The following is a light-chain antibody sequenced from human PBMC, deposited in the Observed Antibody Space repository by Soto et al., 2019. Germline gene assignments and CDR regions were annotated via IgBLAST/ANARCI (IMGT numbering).Light chain of an antibody. CDR2: DAS. Sequence: EIVLIQSPATLSLSPGERATLSCRASQSVGSNLAWYQQNPGQAHRLLIFDASNRATGIPARFSGSGSGTDFILAISSLEPEDFVVYYCQQHSNWPLTFGGGTKVEIK. V-gene: IGKV3-11*01. J-gene: IGKJ4*01. CDR3: QQHSNWPLT. CDR1: QSVGSN.